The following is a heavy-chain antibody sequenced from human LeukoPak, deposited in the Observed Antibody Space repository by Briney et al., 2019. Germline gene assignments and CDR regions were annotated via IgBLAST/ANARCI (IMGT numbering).Heavy chain of an antibody. V-gene: IGHV3-30*02. CDR2: IRYDGSNK. CDR1: GFTFSNYG. Sequence: GGSLRLSCAASGFTFSNYGMHWVRQAPGKGLEWVAFIRYDGSNKYYADSVKGRFTISRDNSKNTLYLQMNSLRAEDTAVYYCAKSVTMIVVAPGYWGQGTLVTVSS. J-gene: IGHJ4*02. D-gene: IGHD3-22*01. CDR3: AKSVTMIVVAPGY.